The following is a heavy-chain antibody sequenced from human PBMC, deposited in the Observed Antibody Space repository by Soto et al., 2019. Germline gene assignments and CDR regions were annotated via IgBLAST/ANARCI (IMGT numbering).Heavy chain of an antibody. D-gene: IGHD3-16*01. CDR2: LTSGGSHK. CDR1: GFTFNNYG. J-gene: IGHJ3*01. V-gene: IGHV3-30*03. Sequence: QEQVVESGGGVVQPGRSLRLSCTASGFTFNNYGLHWVRQAPGKGLEWVALLTSGGSHKFYSESVKGRFTIYRDDSKNTLFLQMDSLRTEDMDVYYGARGGSFGVWGRGTMVTVSS. CDR3: ARGGSFGV.